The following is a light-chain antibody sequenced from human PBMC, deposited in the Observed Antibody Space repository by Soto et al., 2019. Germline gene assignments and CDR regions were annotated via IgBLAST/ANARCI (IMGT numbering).Light chain of an antibody. Sequence: QSVLTQPASVSGSPGQSITISCTGTSSVVGSYNLASWYQQHPGKAPKLMIYEVNKRPSGVSNRFSGSKSGNTASLTISGLQAEDEADYYCCSFAGSSTYVFGTGTKVTVL. CDR2: EVN. J-gene: IGLJ1*01. CDR3: CSFAGSSTYV. CDR1: SSVVGSYNL. V-gene: IGLV2-23*02.